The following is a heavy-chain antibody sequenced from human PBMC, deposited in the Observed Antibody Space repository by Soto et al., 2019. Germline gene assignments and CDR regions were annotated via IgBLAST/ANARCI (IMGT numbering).Heavy chain of an antibody. J-gene: IGHJ4*02. Sequence: DSVKDSCNTSGYAFTGYYMHFGRQAPGQGLEWMGWINPNSGGTNYAQKFHGRVTMTRDTSISTAYMELSRLRSYDTAVYYCATSVVTHPLLDYWGQGTLVTVSS. CDR2: INPNSGGT. CDR3: ATSVVTHPLLDY. V-gene: IGHV1-2*02. CDR1: GYAFTGYY. D-gene: IGHD2-21*02.